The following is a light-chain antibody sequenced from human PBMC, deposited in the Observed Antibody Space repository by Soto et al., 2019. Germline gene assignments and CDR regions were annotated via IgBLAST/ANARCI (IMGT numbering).Light chain of an antibody. CDR2: DAS. V-gene: IGKV3-11*01. CDR1: QSVSSY. Sequence: EIVLTQSPATLSLSPGERATLSCRASQSVSSYLAWYHQKPGQAPRLLIYDASNRATGIPARFSGSGSWTDFSLTISSLEPEDFAVYYCQQRSNWPPITFGPGTRLEIK. J-gene: IGKJ5*01. CDR3: QQRSNWPPIT.